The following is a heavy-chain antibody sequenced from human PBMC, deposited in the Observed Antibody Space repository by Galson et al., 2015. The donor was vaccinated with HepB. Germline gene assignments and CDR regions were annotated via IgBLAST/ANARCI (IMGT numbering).Heavy chain of an antibody. CDR2: IYRGGST. D-gene: IGHD5-24*01. Sequence: SLRLSCAASGFTVSTNSMSWVRQAPGKGLEWVSVIYRGGSTYYTDSVRGRFTISRDDSDNTLYLQMNSLSADDTAVYYCARDRDNEYYYYYGMDVWGQGTTVIVSS. CDR3: ARDRDNEYYYYYGMDV. CDR1: GFTVSTNS. J-gene: IGHJ6*02. V-gene: IGHV3-66*01.